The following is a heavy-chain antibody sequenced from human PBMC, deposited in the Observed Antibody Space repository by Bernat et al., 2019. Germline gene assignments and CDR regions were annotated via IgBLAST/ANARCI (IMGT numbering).Heavy chain of an antibody. J-gene: IGHJ6*02. CDR1: GGSFSGYY. CDR2: INHSGST. Sequence: QVQLQQWGAGLLKPSETLSLTCAVYGGSFSGYYWSWIRQPPGKGLEWIGEINHSGSTNYNPSLKSRVTISVDTSKNQFSLKLSSVTAADTAVYYCARVPHYYYGMDVWGQGTTVTVSS. V-gene: IGHV4-34*01. CDR3: ARVPHYYYGMDV.